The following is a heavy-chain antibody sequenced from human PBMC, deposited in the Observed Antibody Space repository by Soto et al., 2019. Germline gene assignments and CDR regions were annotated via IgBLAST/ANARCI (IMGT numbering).Heavy chain of an antibody. Sequence: PGGSLRLSCAASGFTFSSYWMSWVRQAPGKGLEWVANIKQDGSEKYYVDSVKGRFTISRDNAKNSLYLQMNSLRAEDTAVYYCARDSGFWSGYYPVGYFDYWGQGTLVTVSS. V-gene: IGHV3-7*01. CDR3: ARDSGFWSGYYPVGYFDY. CDR1: GFTFSSYW. D-gene: IGHD3-3*01. CDR2: IKQDGSEK. J-gene: IGHJ4*02.